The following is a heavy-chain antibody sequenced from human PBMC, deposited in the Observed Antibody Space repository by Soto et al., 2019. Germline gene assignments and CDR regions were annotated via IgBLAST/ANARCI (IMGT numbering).Heavy chain of an antibody. D-gene: IGHD3-3*01. CDR2: ISYDGSNK. CDR3: ARVPGFRFFGYPGDVFDI. J-gene: IGHJ3*02. CDR1: GFTFSSYA. V-gene: IGHV3-30-3*01. Sequence: PGGSLRLSCAASGFTFSSYAIHWVRQAPGKGLEWVAVISYDGSNKDYADSVKGRFTISRDNSENRLSQQMNSLRAEDTAVYYCARVPGFRFFGYPGDVFDIWGRGTMVTVSS.